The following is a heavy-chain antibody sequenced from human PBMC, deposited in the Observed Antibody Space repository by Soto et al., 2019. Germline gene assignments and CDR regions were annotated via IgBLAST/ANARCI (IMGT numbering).Heavy chain of an antibody. CDR3: ARDRSAMVGGVRTFERGMDV. D-gene: IGHD3-10*01. Sequence: QVQLVQSGAEVKKPGSSVKVSCKASGGTFSSYAISWVRQAPGQGLEWMGGIIPIFGTANYAQKFQGRVTIPADESTSTAYMELSSLRSEDTAVYYCARDRSAMVGGVRTFERGMDVCGQGTTVTVSS. CDR2: IIPIFGTA. J-gene: IGHJ6*02. CDR1: GGTFSSYA. V-gene: IGHV1-69*01.